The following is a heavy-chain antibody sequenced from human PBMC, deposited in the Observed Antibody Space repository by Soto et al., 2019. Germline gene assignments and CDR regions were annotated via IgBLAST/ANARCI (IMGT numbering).Heavy chain of an antibody. CDR3: ARVSGRRGITIFGVDPYSYYCMDV. V-gene: IGHV6-1*01. J-gene: IGHJ6*02. CDR1: GDSVSSNSAA. D-gene: IGHD3-3*01. Sequence: SQTLSLTCAISGDSVSSNSAAWNWIRQSPSRGLEWLGRTYYRSKWYNDYAVSVKSRITINPDTSKNQFSLQLNSVTAADTAVYYCARVSGRRGITIFGVDPYSYYCMDVWGQGTTVTVSS. CDR2: TYYRSKWYN.